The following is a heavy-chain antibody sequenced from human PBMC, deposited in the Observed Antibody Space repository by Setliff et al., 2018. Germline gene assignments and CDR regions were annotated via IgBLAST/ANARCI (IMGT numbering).Heavy chain of an antibody. CDR3: ARTCSGSGCYAGLES. CDR2: IWDDGGNK. J-gene: IGHJ4*02. D-gene: IGHD2-15*01. Sequence: GESLKISCAASGFTFSSYRMHWVRQAPGKGLEWVAVIWDDGGNKYHADSVKGRFTISRDTSKNTLYLQMNSRRPEDTAVYYCARTCSGSGCYAGLESWGQGTPVTVSS. CDR1: GFTFSSYR. V-gene: IGHV3-33*08.